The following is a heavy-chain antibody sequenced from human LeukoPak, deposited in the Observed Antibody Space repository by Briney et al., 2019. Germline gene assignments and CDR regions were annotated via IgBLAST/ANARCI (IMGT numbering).Heavy chain of an antibody. Sequence: ASVKVSCKASGYTFTGYYLHWVRQAPGQGLEWMGWINPNSGGTNYAQKFQGRVTMTRDTSISTAYMELSRLRSDDTAVYYCARDPYYDPSNDAFDIWGQGTMVTVSS. V-gene: IGHV1-2*02. CDR3: ARDPYYDPSNDAFDI. CDR1: GYTFTGYY. D-gene: IGHD3-22*01. CDR2: INPNSGGT. J-gene: IGHJ3*02.